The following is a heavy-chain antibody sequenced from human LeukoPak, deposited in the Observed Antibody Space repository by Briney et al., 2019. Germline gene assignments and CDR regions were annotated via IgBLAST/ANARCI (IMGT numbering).Heavy chain of an antibody. D-gene: IGHD5-12*01. CDR3: ARRRARGYSGYDYDSYFDY. J-gene: IGHJ4*02. V-gene: IGHV1-18*01. CDR2: ISAYNGNT. CDR1: GYTFTSYG. Sequence: ASVKVSCKASGYTFTSYGIIWVRQAPGQGLEWMGWISAYNGNTNYAQKLQGRVTMTTDTSTSTAYMELRSLRSDDTAVYYCARRRARGYSGYDYDSYFDYWGQGTLVTVSS.